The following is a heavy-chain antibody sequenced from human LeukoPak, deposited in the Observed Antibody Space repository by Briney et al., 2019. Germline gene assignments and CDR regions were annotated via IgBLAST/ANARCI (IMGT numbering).Heavy chain of an antibody. V-gene: IGHV3-7*01. J-gene: IGHJ4*02. CDR3: TRVGVGGY. D-gene: IGHD3-16*01. CDR2: ISPDGSDK. CDR1: GFTFTTFW. Sequence: GGSLRLSCAASGFTFTTFWMTWVRQAPGKGLEWVANISPDGSDKYYVDSVKGRFTISRDNAKDSLFLQMNSLRAGDTAMYFCTRVGVGGYWGQGTLVTVSS.